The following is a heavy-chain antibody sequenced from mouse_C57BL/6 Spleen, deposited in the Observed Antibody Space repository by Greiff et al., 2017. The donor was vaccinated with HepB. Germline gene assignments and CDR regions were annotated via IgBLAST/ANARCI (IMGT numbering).Heavy chain of an antibody. Sequence: EVQLQQSGPELVKPGASVKISCKASGYSFTGYYMNWVKQSPEKSLEWIGEINPSTGGTTYNQKFKAKATLTVDKSSSTAYMQLKSLTSEDSAVYYCARDSSGVDYWGQGTTLTVSS. CDR2: INPSTGGT. CDR1: GYSFTGYY. J-gene: IGHJ2*01. CDR3: ARDSSGVDY. D-gene: IGHD3-2*02. V-gene: IGHV1-42*01.